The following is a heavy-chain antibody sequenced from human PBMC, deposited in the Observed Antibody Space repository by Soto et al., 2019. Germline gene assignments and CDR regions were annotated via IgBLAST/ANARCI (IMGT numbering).Heavy chain of an antibody. D-gene: IGHD2-2*01. J-gene: IGHJ4*02. CDR1: GYTFTGYY. V-gene: IGHV1-2*02. Sequence: QVQLVQSGAEVKKPGASVKVSCKASGYTFTGYYMHWVRQAPGQGLEWMGWINPNSGGTNHAQKFQGRVTMTRDTSISTGYMGLSRLRSDDTGVYYCARGGGYCSSYRCYPHLGYWCQGSLVTDSS. CDR2: INPNSGGT. CDR3: ARGGGYCSSYRCYPHLGY.